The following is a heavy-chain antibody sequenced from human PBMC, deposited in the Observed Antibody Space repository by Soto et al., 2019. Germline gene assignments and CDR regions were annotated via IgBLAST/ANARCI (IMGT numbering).Heavy chain of an antibody. V-gene: IGHV3-48*03. CDR1: GFTFSSYE. Sequence: PGGSLRLSCAASGFTFSSYEMNWVRQAPGKGLEWVSYISSSGSTIYYADSVKGRFTISRDNAKNSLYLQMNSLRAEDTAVYYCARGARPDLVDYYYYGMDVWGQGTTVTVSS. CDR3: ARGARPDLVDYYYYGMDV. J-gene: IGHJ6*02. CDR2: ISSSGSTI. D-gene: IGHD6-6*01.